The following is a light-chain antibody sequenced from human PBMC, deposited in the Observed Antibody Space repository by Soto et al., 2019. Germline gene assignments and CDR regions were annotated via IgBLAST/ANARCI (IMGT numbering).Light chain of an antibody. Sequence: EIVMTQSPATLSVSPGERATLSCRASQNVNSNLAWYQQKPGQAPRLLIYGASTRATGIPARFSGSGSGTEFTLTISSLQSEDFELYYCQQYNNWHRKFGQGTKVDIX. CDR2: GAS. V-gene: IGKV3-15*01. J-gene: IGKJ1*01. CDR1: QNVNSN. CDR3: QQYNNWHRK.